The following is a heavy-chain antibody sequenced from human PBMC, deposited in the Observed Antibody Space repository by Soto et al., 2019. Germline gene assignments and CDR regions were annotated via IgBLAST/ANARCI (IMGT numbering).Heavy chain of an antibody. D-gene: IGHD1-26*01. J-gene: IGHJ4*02. V-gene: IGHV3-72*01. CDR3: GRQVGATTDY. CDR1: GFSVSDHY. CDR2: IRNKANSDTT. Sequence: EVQLVESGGGLVQPGGSLRLSCAASGFSVSDHYMDWVRQAPGKGLEWVGRIRNKANSDTTEYAASVKGRFIILRYDSKTSLYLQMNSLKTEDTAVYYCGRQVGATTDYWGQGTLVSVTS.